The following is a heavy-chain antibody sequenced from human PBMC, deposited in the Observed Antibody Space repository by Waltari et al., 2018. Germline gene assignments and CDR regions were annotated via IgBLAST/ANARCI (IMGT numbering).Heavy chain of an antibody. D-gene: IGHD6-13*01. CDR3: ARKVRGGIAAAGIDY. CDR2: IYHSGST. V-gene: IGHV4-38-2*01. Sequence: QVQLQESGPGLVKPSETLSLTCAVSGYSISSGYYWGWIRQPPGKGLEWIGSIYHSGSTDDNPSLKSRVTISVDTSKNQFSLKLSSVTAADTAVYYCARKVRGGIAAAGIDYWGQGTMVTVSS. J-gene: IGHJ3*01. CDR1: GYSISSGYY.